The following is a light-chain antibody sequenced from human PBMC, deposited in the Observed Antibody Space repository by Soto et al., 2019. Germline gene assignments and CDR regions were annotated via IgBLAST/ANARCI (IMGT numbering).Light chain of an antibody. V-gene: IGKV3-11*01. Sequence: EIVLTQSPGTLSLSPGERATLSCRASQSVTWYLAWYQQKPGQAPRLLIYDATNRATGIPARFSGSGSGTDFTLTISSLEPEDFAVYYCQQRTNWLTFGGGTRVEI. J-gene: IGKJ4*01. CDR1: QSVTWY. CDR3: QQRTNWLT. CDR2: DAT.